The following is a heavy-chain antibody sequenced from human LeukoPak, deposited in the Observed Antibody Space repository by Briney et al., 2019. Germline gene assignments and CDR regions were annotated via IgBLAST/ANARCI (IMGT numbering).Heavy chain of an antibody. J-gene: IGHJ6*03. Sequence: PSETLSLTCAVYGGSFSGYYWSWIRQPPGKGLEWIGEINHSGSTNYNPSLKSRVTISVDTSKNQFSLKLSSVTAADTAVYYCARGVSIVVRGVRYYYYYYMDVWGKGTTVTVSS. CDR1: GGSFSGYY. CDR3: ARGVSIVVRGVRYYYYYYMDV. V-gene: IGHV4-34*01. CDR2: INHSGST. D-gene: IGHD3-10*01.